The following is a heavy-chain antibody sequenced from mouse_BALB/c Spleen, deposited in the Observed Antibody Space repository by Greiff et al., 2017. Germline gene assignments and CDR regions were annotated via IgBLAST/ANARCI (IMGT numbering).Heavy chain of an antibody. D-gene: IGHD1-1*01. V-gene: IGHV5-9-1*01. CDR3: ARERGTTVVGVGYAMDY. CDR2: ISSGGSYT. CDR1: GFTFSSYA. J-gene: IGHJ4*01. Sequence: EVMLVESGGGLVKPGGSLKLSCAASGFTFSSYAMSWVRQTPEKRLEWVATISSGGSYTYYPDSVKGRFTISRDNAKNTLYLQMSSLRSEDTAMYYCARERGTTVVGVGYAMDYWGQGTSVTVSS.